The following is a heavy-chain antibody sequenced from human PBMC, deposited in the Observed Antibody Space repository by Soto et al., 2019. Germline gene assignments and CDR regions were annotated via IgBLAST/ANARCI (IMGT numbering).Heavy chain of an antibody. J-gene: IGHJ5*02. Sequence: PSETLSLTCTVSGGSISGYYWSWIRQPPGKGLEWIGYIYYRGNTHYNPSLKSRVTISVDTSKNQFSLKLSSVTAADTAVYYCARVGVRYQLLLPWGQGTLVTVSS. V-gene: IGHV4-59*08. CDR2: IYYRGNT. CDR1: GGSISGYY. CDR3: ARVGVRYQLLLP. D-gene: IGHD2-2*01.